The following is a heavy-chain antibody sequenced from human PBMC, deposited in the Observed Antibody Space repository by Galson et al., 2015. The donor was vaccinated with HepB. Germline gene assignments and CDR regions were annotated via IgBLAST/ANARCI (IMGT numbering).Heavy chain of an antibody. D-gene: IGHD2-2*01. Sequence: SLRLSCAASGFTFTSYAMNWVRQAPGKGLEWVSMISGSGSSADYADSVKGRFTISRDNSMNTVYLEMDSLRAEDTAVYFCAKNRLCSSITCQDAFDIWGQGTKVTVSS. CDR2: ISGSGSSA. CDR3: AKNRLCSSITCQDAFDI. V-gene: IGHV3-23*01. J-gene: IGHJ3*02. CDR1: GFTFTSYA.